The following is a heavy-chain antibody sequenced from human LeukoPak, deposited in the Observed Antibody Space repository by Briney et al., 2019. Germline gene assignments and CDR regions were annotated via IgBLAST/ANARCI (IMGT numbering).Heavy chain of an antibody. CDR1: GGSISSYY. CDR2: IYYSGST. CDR3: ARLPSFSSGWDESAFDI. D-gene: IGHD6-19*01. V-gene: IGHV4-59*08. J-gene: IGHJ3*02. Sequence: SETLSLTCTVSGGSISSYYWSWIRQPPGKGLEWIGYIYYSGSTNYNPSLKSRVTISVDTSKNQFSLKLSSVTAADTAVYYCARLPSFSSGWDESAFDIWGQGTMVTVSS.